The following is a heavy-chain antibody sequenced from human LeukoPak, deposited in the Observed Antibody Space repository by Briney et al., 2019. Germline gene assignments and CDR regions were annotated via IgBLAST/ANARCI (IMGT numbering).Heavy chain of an antibody. D-gene: IGHD2-2*01. CDR2: IYYSGST. Sequence: TSETLSLTCTVSGGSISSSSYYWGWIRQPPGKGLEWIGSIYYSGSTYYNPSLKSRVTISVDTSKNQFSLKLSSVTAADTAVYYCARAPPYCSSTSCYANDAFDIWGQGTMVTVSS. V-gene: IGHV4-39*07. CDR3: ARAPPYCSSTSCYANDAFDI. J-gene: IGHJ3*02. CDR1: GGSISSSSYY.